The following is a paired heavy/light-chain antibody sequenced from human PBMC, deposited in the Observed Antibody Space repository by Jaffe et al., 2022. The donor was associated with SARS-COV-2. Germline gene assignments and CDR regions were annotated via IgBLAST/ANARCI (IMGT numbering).Light chain of an antibody. CDR2: WSS. CDR3: QQYYSIPYT. V-gene: IGKV4-1*01. Sequence: DIVMTQSPDSLAVSLGERATINCKSSQSVLYSSNDKNFLAWYQQKPGQPPKLLIYWSSARESGVPDRFSGSGSGTDFTLTISSLQAEDVAVYYCQQYYSIPYTFGQGTKLEIK. J-gene: IGKJ2*01. CDR1: QSVLYSSNDKNF.
Heavy chain of an antibody. D-gene: IGHD3-22*01. V-gene: IGHV3-30*04. J-gene: IGHJ6*03. CDR3: ARDRQYQLLWGYMDV. CDR2: ISYDGSNE. Sequence: QVQLVESGGDAVQPGRSLRLSCVASGFTFSNYAVHWVRQAPGKGLEWVAVISYDGSNEYYADSVKGRFTISRDNSKNMLFLQMNSLRAEDTAVYRCARDRQYQLLWGYMDVWGKGTTVTVSS. CDR1: GFTFSNYA.